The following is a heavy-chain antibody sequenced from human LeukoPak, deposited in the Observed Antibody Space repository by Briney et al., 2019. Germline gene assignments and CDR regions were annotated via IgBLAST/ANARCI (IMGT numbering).Heavy chain of an antibody. Sequence: KPSETLSLTCTVSGGSISSGDYYWSWIRQPPGKGLEWIGSIYYSGSTYYNPSLKSRVTISVDTSKNQFSLKLSSVTAADTAVYYCARDRGCSSTSCYTLRRWFDPWSQGTLVTVSS. CDR3: ARDRGCSSTSCYTLRRWFDP. CDR2: IYYSGST. CDR1: GGSISSGDYY. V-gene: IGHV4-39*07. J-gene: IGHJ5*02. D-gene: IGHD2-2*02.